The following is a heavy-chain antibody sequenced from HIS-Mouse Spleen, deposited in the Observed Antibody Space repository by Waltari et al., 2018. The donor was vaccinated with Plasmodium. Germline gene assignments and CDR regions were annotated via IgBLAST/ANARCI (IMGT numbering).Heavy chain of an antibody. J-gene: IGHJ3*02. V-gene: IGHV1-18*01. CDR2: ISPYNGNT. CDR3: ARGSAGDAFDI. D-gene: IGHD6-19*01. CDR1: GSTFTNYG. Sequence: QVQLVQSGAEVKKPGASVTVSCTASGSTFTNYGISWVRQAPGQGLEWMGWISPYNGNTHFAQKLQGRVTMTTDTSTSTAYMELRSLRSDDTAVYYCARGSAGDAFDIWGQGTMVTVSS.